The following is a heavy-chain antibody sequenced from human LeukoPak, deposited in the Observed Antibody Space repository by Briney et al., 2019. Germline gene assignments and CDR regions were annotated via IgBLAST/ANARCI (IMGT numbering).Heavy chain of an antibody. D-gene: IGHD3-10*01. CDR1: GYNFISNW. CDR2: IYPHDSAT. J-gene: IGHJ5*02. CDR3: ARGSGRLRSWFDP. Sequence: GESLKISCQGSGYNFISNWIGWVRQTPGKGLEFLGIIYPHDSATIYSPSFQGQVTVSADKSISTAYLQWSSLKASDTAMYYCARGSGRLRSWFDPWGQGTLVTVSS. V-gene: IGHV5-51*01.